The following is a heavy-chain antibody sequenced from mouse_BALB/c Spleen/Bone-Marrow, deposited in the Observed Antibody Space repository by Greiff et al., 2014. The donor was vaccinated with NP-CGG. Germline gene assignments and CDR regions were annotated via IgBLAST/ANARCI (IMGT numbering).Heavy chain of an antibody. CDR1: GFTFSSFG. J-gene: IGHJ2*01. CDR3: ARLRRYYGYFDY. CDR2: ISSGSSTI. Sequence: DVMLVESGGGLVQPGGSRKLSCAASGFTFSSFGMHWVRQAPEKGLEWVAYISSGSSTIYYADTVKGRFTTSRDNPKNTLFLQMTSLRSEDTAMYYCARLRRYYGYFDYWGQGTTLTVSS. V-gene: IGHV5-17*02. D-gene: IGHD1-1*01.